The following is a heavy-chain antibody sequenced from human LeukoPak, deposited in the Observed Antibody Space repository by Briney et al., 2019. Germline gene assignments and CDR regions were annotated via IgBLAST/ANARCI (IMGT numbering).Heavy chain of an antibody. Sequence: ASVMVSCKASSYTFTSYGISWVRQAPGQGLEWMGWISVYNGNTKYAQKLQGRVTMTTDTSTSTAYMEMRSLRSDDTAMYYCARDQGPYTLVRGAPSWFDPWGQGTLVTVSS. J-gene: IGHJ5*02. CDR1: SYTFTSYG. V-gene: IGHV1-18*01. D-gene: IGHD3-10*01. CDR2: ISVYNGNT. CDR3: ARDQGPYTLVRGAPSWFDP.